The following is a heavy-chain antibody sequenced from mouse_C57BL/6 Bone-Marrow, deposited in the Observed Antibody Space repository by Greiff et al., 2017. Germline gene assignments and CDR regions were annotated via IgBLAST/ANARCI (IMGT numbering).Heavy chain of an antibody. J-gene: IGHJ2*01. CDR1: GYSITSGYY. CDR2: ISYDGSN. CDR3: ARGGAQPYFDY. Sequence: EVQLQESGPGLVKPSQSLSLTCSVTGYSITSGYYWNWIRQFPGNKLEWMGYISYDGSNNYNPSLKNRISITRDTSKNQFFLKLNSVTTEDTATYYCARGGAQPYFDYWGQGTTLTVSS. D-gene: IGHD3-2*02. V-gene: IGHV3-6*01.